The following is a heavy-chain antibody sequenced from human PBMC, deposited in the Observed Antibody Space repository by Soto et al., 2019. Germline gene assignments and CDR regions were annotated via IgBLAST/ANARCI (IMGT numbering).Heavy chain of an antibody. D-gene: IGHD3-3*01. CDR3: ARHPHNYDFLSGYYALWGQNHFXY. CDR2: IYYSGST. Sequence: SETLSLTCTVSGGSISSSSYYWGWIRQPPGKGLEWIGSIYYSGSTYYNPSLKSRVTISVDTSKNQFSLKLSSVTAADTAVYYCARHPHNYDFLSGYYALWGQNHFXYWSQGTLVTVSS. V-gene: IGHV4-39*01. J-gene: IGHJ4*02. CDR1: GGSISSSSYY.